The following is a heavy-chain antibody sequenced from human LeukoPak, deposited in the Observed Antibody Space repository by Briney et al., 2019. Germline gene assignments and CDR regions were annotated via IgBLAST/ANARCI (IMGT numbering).Heavy chain of an antibody. V-gene: IGHV3-9*01. Sequence: GGSLRLSCAASGFTFDDYAMHWVRQAPGKGLEWVSGISWNSGSTGYADSVKGRFTISRDNAKNSLYLQMNSLRAEDTALYYCAKDMDPYYYYGMDVWGQGTTVTVSS. CDR2: ISWNSGST. CDR1: GFTFDDYA. CDR3: AKDMDPYYYYGMDV. D-gene: IGHD3/OR15-3a*01. J-gene: IGHJ6*02.